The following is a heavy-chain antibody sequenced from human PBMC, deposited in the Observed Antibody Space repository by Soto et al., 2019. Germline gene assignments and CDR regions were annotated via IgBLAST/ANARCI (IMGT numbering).Heavy chain of an antibody. D-gene: IGHD3-10*01. J-gene: IGHJ4*02. CDR1: GYSFTSYW. CDR2: IYPGDSDT. CDR3: SRLTYYYGSRSYSPIDY. Sequence: PGESLKISCKGSGYSFTSYWIGWVRQMPGKGLEWMGIIYPGDSDTRYSPSFQGQVTISADKSISTAYLQWSSLKASDTAMYYCSRLTYYYGSRSYSPIDYWGQGTLVTVSS. V-gene: IGHV5-51*01.